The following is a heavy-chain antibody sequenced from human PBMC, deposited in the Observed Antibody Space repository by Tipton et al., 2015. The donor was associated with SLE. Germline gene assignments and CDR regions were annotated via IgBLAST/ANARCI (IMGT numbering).Heavy chain of an antibody. CDR1: GGSISNYY. Sequence: TLSLTCTVSGGSISNYYWSWIRQPAGKGLEWIGRIYTSGYTDYNPSLKSRVTMSVDTAKNQISLNLGSVTAADTAVYYCARGPSGYTYGFDSWGQGALVNVSS. CDR3: ARGPSGYTYGFDS. CDR2: IYTSGYT. J-gene: IGHJ4*02. D-gene: IGHD5-18*01. V-gene: IGHV4-4*07.